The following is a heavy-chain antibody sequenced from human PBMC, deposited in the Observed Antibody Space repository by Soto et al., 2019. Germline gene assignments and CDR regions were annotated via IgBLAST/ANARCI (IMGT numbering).Heavy chain of an antibody. Sequence: QVQLVQSGAEEKKPGASVKVSCKASGYTFTSYAMHWVRQAPGQRLEWMGWINAGNGNTKYSQKFEGRVTITRDTSASTADMELSSLRSEDTAVYYSARAGVGATPSDYWGQGTLVTVSS. CDR3: ARAGVGATPSDY. CDR2: INAGNGNT. V-gene: IGHV1-3*05. CDR1: GYTFTSYA. J-gene: IGHJ4*02. D-gene: IGHD1-26*01.